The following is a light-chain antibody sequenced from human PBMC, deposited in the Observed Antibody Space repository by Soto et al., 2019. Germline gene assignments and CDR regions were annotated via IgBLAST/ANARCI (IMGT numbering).Light chain of an antibody. CDR1: TSNIGSNP. CDR2: TTN. CDR3: AAWDVGLSGPSYV. J-gene: IGLJ1*01. Sequence: QSVLTQPPSVSGTPGQTVTISCSGSTSNIGSNPVNWYQQLPGTAPRLLISTTNQRPSGVPDRSSGSRSGTSASLAISGLQSEDEADYYCAAWDVGLSGPSYVFGTGTKVTAL. V-gene: IGLV1-44*01.